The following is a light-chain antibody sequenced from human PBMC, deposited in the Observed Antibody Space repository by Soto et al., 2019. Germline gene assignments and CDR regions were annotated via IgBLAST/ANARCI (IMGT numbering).Light chain of an antibody. CDR2: GNS. CDR1: SSNIGAGYD. J-gene: IGLJ3*02. V-gene: IGLV1-40*01. Sequence: QAVVTQPPSVSGAPGQRVTISCTGSSSNIGAGYDVHWYQLLPGTAPKLLLYGNSNRPSGVPDRFSGSKSGTSASLAITGLQAEDEADYYCQAYKRSMSGSGVFGGGTKVTVL. CDR3: QAYKRSMSGSGV.